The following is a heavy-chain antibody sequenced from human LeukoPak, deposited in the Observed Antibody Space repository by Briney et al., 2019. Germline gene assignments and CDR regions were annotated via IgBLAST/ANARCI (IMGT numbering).Heavy chain of an antibody. V-gene: IGHV3-30*02. CDR3: ARGEVPSTSWYTIDS. CDR2: IRFDGSKI. Sequence: GGSLRLSCAASGFTFSSYGMHWVRQAPGKGLEWVAFIRFDGSKIYYADSVKGRFTISRDNSKNTVYLQMNSLRAEDTAVYYCARGEVPSTSWYTIDSWGRGTLVTVSS. D-gene: IGHD6-13*01. CDR1: GFTFSSYG. J-gene: IGHJ4*02.